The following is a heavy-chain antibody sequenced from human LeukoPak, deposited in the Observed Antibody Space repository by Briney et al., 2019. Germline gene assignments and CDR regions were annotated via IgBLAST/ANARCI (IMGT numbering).Heavy chain of an antibody. CDR2: ISSSSSYI. Sequence: GGSLRLSCAASGFTFSSYSMNWVRQAPGKGLEWVSSISSSSSYIYYADSVKGRFTISRDNAKNPLYLQMNSLRAEDTAVYYCAREYSGYDFGYWGQGTLVTVSS. CDR1: GFTFSSYS. D-gene: IGHD5-12*01. V-gene: IGHV3-21*01. J-gene: IGHJ4*02. CDR3: AREYSGYDFGY.